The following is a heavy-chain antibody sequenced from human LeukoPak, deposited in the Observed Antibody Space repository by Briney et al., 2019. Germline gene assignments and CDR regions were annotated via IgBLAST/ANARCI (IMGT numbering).Heavy chain of an antibody. Sequence: KPSETLSLTCAVYGGSFSGYYWSWIRQPPGKGLEWIGEINHSGSTNYNPSLKSRVTISVDTSKNQFSLKLSSVTAADTAVYYCARPYSYGYRNWFDPWGQGTLVTVSS. V-gene: IGHV4-34*01. CDR3: ARPYSYGYRNWFDP. J-gene: IGHJ5*02. CDR1: GGSFSGYY. CDR2: INHSGST. D-gene: IGHD5-18*01.